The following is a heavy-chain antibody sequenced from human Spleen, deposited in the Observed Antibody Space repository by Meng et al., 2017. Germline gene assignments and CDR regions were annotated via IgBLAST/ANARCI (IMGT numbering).Heavy chain of an antibody. CDR1: GYTFTSSY. J-gene: IGHJ4*02. D-gene: IGHD6-13*01. Sequence: ASVKVSCKASGYTFTSSYMYWVRQAPGQGLEWMRIINPSGGSTSYAQKFQGRVTMTRDPSTSTVYMELSNLRSDDTDVYYCARSSSWFDYWGQGTLVTVSS. V-gene: IGHV1-46*01. CDR2: INPSGGST. CDR3: ARSSSWFDY.